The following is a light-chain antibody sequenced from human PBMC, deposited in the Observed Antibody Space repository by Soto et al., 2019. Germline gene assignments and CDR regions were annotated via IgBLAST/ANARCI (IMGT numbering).Light chain of an antibody. CDR2: AAS. V-gene: IGKV1-39*01. CDR1: ESITRY. Sequence: IQMTQSPSSLSASVGDRVTITCRASESITRYLNWYQHKPGKAPNLLIYAASILQSGVPSRFSCSGSGTDFTLTISSLQPEYFATYYCQQTYSTLMYTFGQGTKLKIK. CDR3: QQTYSTLMYT. J-gene: IGKJ2*01.